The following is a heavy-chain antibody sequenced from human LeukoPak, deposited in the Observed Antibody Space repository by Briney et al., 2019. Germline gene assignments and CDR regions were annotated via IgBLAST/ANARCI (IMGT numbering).Heavy chain of an antibody. CDR1: GFTFTSYA. CDR3: AKNYGSGSSVKYYYYMDV. CDR2: ISASGGST. V-gene: IGHV3-23*01. J-gene: IGHJ6*03. Sequence: GGSLRLSCAASGFTFTSYAMSWVRQAPKKGLEWVSVISASGGSTNYADSVKGRFTISRDNSKNTLYLQMNSLRAEDSAVYYCAKNYGSGSSVKYYYYMDVWGIGTTVTVSS. D-gene: IGHD3-10*01.